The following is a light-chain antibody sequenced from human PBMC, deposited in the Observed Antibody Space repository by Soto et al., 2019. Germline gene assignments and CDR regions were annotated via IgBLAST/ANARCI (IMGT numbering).Light chain of an antibody. CDR3: QAYDYSLTASV. Sequence: QSVLTQPPSVSGAPGQRVTISCAGGSSSIGAGYDVHWYQQVPGTAPKLLIYGNFNRPSGVPDRFSGSKSGTSASLAITGLQAEDEADYYCQAYDYSLTASVFGGGTKLTVL. CDR2: GNF. V-gene: IGLV1-40*01. CDR1: SSSIGAGYD. J-gene: IGLJ3*02.